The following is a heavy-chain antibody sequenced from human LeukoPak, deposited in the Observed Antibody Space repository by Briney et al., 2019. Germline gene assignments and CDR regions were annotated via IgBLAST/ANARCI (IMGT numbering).Heavy chain of an antibody. J-gene: IGHJ4*02. CDR1: GGTFSSYA. CDR3: ATGNQWLNYLDY. Sequence: ASVKVSCKASGGTFSSYAISWVRQAPGQGLEWMGRIIPIFGTANYAQKFQGRVTITTDESTSTAYMELSSLRSEHTTVYYCATGNQWLNYLDYWGQGTLVTVSS. V-gene: IGHV1-69*05. CDR2: IIPIFGTA. D-gene: IGHD6-19*01.